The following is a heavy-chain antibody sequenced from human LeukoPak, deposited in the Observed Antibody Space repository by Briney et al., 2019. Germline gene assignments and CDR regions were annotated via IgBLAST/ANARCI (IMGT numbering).Heavy chain of an antibody. D-gene: IGHD3-10*01. CDR3: AKNYGSGSYLGDY. Sequence: PGGSLTLSCAASGFTFSSYGMHWVRQAPGKGLEWVAVISYDGSNKYYADSVKGRFTISRDNSKNTLYLQMNSLRAEDTAVYYCAKNYGSGSYLGDYWGQGTLVPVSS. V-gene: IGHV3-30*18. CDR1: GFTFSSYG. J-gene: IGHJ4*02. CDR2: ISYDGSNK.